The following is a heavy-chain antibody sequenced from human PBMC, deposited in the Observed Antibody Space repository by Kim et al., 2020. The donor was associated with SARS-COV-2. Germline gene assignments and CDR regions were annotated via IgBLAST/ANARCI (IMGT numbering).Heavy chain of an antibody. J-gene: IGHJ5*02. CDR2: ISSSSSYI. Sequence: GGSLRLSCAASGFTFSSYSMNWVRQAPGKGLEWVSSISSSSSYIYYADSVKGRFTISRDNAKNSLYLQMNSLRAEDTAVYYCAREQEGSSGWYTTISRWFDPWGQGTLVTVSS. D-gene: IGHD6-19*01. CDR1: GFTFSSYS. V-gene: IGHV3-21*01. CDR3: AREQEGSSGWYTTISRWFDP.